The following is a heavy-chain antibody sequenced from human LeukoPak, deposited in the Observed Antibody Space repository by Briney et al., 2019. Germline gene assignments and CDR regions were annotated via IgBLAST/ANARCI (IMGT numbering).Heavy chain of an antibody. V-gene: IGHV3-7*03. CDR1: GLTLSNYW. D-gene: IGHD1-26*01. CDR3: AARSSGNPYF. CDR2: IKQDGSEK. Sequence: GGSLRLSCTASGLTLSNYWMIWVRQAPGKGLQWVAKIKQDGSEKYYVDSVKGRFTISRDNAENSLYLQMNGLRVEDTAVYYCAARSSGNPYFWGQGTLVTVSS. J-gene: IGHJ4*02.